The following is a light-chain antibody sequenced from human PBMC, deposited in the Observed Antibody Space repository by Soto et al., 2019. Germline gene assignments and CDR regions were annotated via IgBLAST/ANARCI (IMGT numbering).Light chain of an antibody. J-gene: IGKJ4*01. Sequence: EIVMTQSPATLSVSPGEEATISCRASQGIGDTLAWYQQKPGQTPRLLIYDTTIRATGVPARFSGSRSGAEFTLTISSLQSEDFAVYYCQHYVNWPLTFGGGTKVESK. CDR1: QGIGDT. CDR3: QHYVNWPLT. CDR2: DTT. V-gene: IGKV3-15*01.